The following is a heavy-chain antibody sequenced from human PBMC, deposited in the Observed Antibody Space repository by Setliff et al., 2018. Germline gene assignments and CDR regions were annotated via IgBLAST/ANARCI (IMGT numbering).Heavy chain of an antibody. CDR2: ISSRSSTT. V-gene: IGHV3-48*01. Sequence: GGSLRLSCAASGFTFSTYTMNWVRQAPGKGLEWISYISSRSSTTHYADSVKGRFTISRDDAKNSLYLQMNSLRAEDTALYYCVRDRGDTSMINPAYWGQGTLVTVSS. D-gene: IGHD5-18*01. J-gene: IGHJ4*02. CDR1: GFTFSTYT. CDR3: VRDRGDTSMINPAY.